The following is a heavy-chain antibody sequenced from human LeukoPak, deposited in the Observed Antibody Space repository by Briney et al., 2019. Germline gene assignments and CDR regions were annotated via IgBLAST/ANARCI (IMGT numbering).Heavy chain of an antibody. CDR2: ISSSGSTI. Sequence: GGSLRLSCAASGFTFSDYYMSWIRQAPGKGLEWLSYISSSGSTIYYADSGNVRFPLSRDNAKNSLYLQMNSLRAEDTAVYYCARDYSIRGPVDYWGQGPLVTVSS. J-gene: IGHJ4*02. CDR1: GFTFSDYY. V-gene: IGHV3-11*01. D-gene: IGHD4-4*01. CDR3: ARDYSIRGPVDY.